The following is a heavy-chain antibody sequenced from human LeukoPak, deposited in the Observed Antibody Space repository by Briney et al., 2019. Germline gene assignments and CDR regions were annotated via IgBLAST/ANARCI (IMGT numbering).Heavy chain of an antibody. Sequence: SQTLSLTCTVSGGSISSGGYYWSWIRQHPGKGLEWIGYIYYSGSTYYNPSLKSRVTISVDTSKNQFSLKLSSVTAADTAAYYCARDSHGYSSSSHLGYWGQGTLVTVSS. CDR2: IYYSGST. D-gene: IGHD6-6*01. CDR3: ARDSHGYSSSSHLGY. J-gene: IGHJ4*02. V-gene: IGHV4-31*03. CDR1: GGSISSGGYY.